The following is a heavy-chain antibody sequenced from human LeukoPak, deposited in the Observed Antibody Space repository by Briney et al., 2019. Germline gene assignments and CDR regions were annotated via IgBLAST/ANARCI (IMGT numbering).Heavy chain of an antibody. V-gene: IGHV1-8*03. D-gene: IGHD4-23*01. J-gene: IGHJ4*02. CDR2: MNPNSGNT. CDR3: ARGELGYGGTGFDY. CDR1: GYTFTSYD. Sequence: GASVKVSCKASGYTFTSYDINWVRQATGQGLEWMGWMNPNSGNTGYAQKFQGSVTITRNTSISTAYMELSSLRSEDTAVYYCARGELGYGGTGFDYWGQGTLVTVSS.